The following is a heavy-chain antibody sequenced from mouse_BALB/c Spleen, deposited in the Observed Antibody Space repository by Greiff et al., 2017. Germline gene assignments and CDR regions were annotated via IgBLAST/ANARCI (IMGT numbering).Heavy chain of an antibody. Sequence: EVQLQQSGPGLVKPSQSLSLTCSVTGYSITSGYYWNWIRQFPGNKLEWMGYISYDGSNNYNPSLKNRISITRDTSKNQFFLKLNSVTTEDTATYYCARKGTTADPYYYAMDYWGQGTSVTVSS. J-gene: IGHJ4*01. CDR3: ARKGTTADPYYYAMDY. CDR1: GYSITSGYY. V-gene: IGHV3-6*02. D-gene: IGHD1-2*01. CDR2: ISYDGSN.